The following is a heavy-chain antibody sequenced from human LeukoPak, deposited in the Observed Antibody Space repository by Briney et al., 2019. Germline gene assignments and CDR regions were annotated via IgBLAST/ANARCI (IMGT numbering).Heavy chain of an antibody. Sequence: GASVKVSCKPSGYTFTDYFIHWVRQAPGQGLEWMGWINPHGGVTNYAQKFQARVTLTRDTTVTAAYMDLSGLRSDDTAVYFCARELIEDQNWFDPWGQGTQVTVSS. D-gene: IGHD3-22*01. V-gene: IGHV1-2*02. CDR1: GYTFTDYF. J-gene: IGHJ5*02. CDR2: INPHGGVT. CDR3: ARELIEDQNWFDP.